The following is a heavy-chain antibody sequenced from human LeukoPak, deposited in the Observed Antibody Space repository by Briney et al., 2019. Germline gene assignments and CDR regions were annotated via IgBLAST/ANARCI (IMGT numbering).Heavy chain of an antibody. CDR2: ISAYNGNT. D-gene: IGHD6-13*01. V-gene: IGHV1-18*01. Sequence: ASVKVSCKASGYTFTSYGFSWVRQAPGQGLEWMGWISAYNGNTNYAQKLQGRVTMTTDTSTSTAYMELRSLRSDDTAVYYCARDEAAAGYFDYWGQGTLVTVSS. CDR3: ARDEAAAGYFDY. J-gene: IGHJ4*02. CDR1: GYTFTSYG.